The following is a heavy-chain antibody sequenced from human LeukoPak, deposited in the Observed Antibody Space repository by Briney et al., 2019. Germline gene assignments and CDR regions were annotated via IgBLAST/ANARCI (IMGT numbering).Heavy chain of an antibody. CDR2: INHSGSS. D-gene: IGHD6-6*01. J-gene: IGHJ4*02. CDR3: ARHGFGYSSSSRVDY. Sequence: SETLSLTCAVDGGSFSGYYWSWIRQPPGKGLDWIGEINHSGSSYYNPSLKSRVTISVDTSKNQFSLKLSSVTAADTAVYYCARHGFGYSSSSRVDYWGQGTLVTVSS. CDR1: GGSFSGYY. V-gene: IGHV4-34*01.